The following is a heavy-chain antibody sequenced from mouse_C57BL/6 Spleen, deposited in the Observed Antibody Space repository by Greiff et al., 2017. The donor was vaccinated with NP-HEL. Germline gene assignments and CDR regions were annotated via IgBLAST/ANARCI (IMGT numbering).Heavy chain of an antibody. D-gene: IGHD1-1*01. V-gene: IGHV1-55*01. CDR1: GYTFTSYW. J-gene: IGHJ3*01. CDR2: IYPGSGST. CDR3: ASTSTRSRAWFAY. Sequence: VQLQQPGAELVKPGASVKMSCKASGYTFTSYWITWVKQRPGQGLEWIGDIYPGSGSTNYNEKFKGKATLTVDTSSSTAYMQLSSLTSEDSAVYYCASTSTRSRAWFAYWGQGTLVTVSA.